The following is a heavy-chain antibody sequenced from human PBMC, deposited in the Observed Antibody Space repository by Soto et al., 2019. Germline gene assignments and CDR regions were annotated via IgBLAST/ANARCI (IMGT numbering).Heavy chain of an antibody. CDR1: GYSFTSYW. V-gene: IGHV5-10-1*01. CDR2: IDPSDSYT. Sequence: GESLKISCKGSGYSFTSYWISWVRQMPGKGLEWMGRIDPSDSYTNYNPSLKSPVTISVDTSKNQFSLRLTSVTAADTALYYCARIDRSGWTPNFFDSWGQGTLVTVSS. CDR3: ARIDRSGWTPNFFDS. J-gene: IGHJ4*02. D-gene: IGHD6-19*01.